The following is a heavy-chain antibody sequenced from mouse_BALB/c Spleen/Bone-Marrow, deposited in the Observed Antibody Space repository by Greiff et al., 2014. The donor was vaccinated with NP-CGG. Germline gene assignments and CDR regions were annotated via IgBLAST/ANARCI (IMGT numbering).Heavy chain of an antibody. CDR3: ARDVGRLLFDY. Sequence: VQLQQSGGGLVQPGGSLRPSCEASGFTFTDFYMNWVRQPPGKALEWLGFIRNKANGYTTEYSASVKGRFTISRDNSQSILYLQMNTLRAEDSATYYCARDVGRLLFDYWGRGTTLTVSS. CDR2: IRNKANGYTT. D-gene: IGHD1-2*01. J-gene: IGHJ2*01. CDR1: GFTFTDFY. V-gene: IGHV7-3*02.